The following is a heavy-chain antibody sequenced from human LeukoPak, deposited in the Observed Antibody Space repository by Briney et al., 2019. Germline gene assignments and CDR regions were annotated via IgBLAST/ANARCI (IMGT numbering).Heavy chain of an antibody. CDR1: VFPFSDYA. CDR3: AKRVPGGFYYDSSCPFDY. J-gene: IGHJ4*02. D-gene: IGHD3-22*01. Sequence: GGSLRLSCAPSVFPFSDYALSWVRQAPGRGLEWVSAIRGSVSNTYYADSVKGRFTIARDNSKNTLFMEVDSERADGPAVYYCAKRVPGGFYYDSSCPFDYWGPGTLVTVSS. CDR2: IRGSVSNT. V-gene: IGHV3-23*01.